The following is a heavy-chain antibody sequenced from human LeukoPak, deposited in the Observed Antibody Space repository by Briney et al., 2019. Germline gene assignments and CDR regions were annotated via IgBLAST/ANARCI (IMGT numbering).Heavy chain of an antibody. CDR1: GFTFSSYS. Sequence: GSLRLSCAASGFTFSSYSMNWVRQPPGKGLEWIGYIYYSGSTNYNPSLKSRVTISVDTSKNQFSLKLSSVTAADTAVYYCAWNLDVWGQGTTVTVSS. CDR3: AWNLDV. D-gene: IGHD1-1*01. V-gene: IGHV4-59*01. J-gene: IGHJ6*02. CDR2: IYYSGST.